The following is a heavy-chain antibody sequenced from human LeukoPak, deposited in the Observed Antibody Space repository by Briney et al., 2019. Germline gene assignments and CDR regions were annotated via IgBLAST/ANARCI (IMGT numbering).Heavy chain of an antibody. V-gene: IGHV3-21*01. Sequence: GGSLRLSCAASGFTVSSNYMSWVRQAPGKGLEWVSSISSSSSYIYYADSVKGRFTISRDNAKNSLYLQMNSLRAEDTAVYYCARGGGNSADYWGQGTLVTVSS. D-gene: IGHD4-23*01. CDR1: GFTVSSNY. J-gene: IGHJ4*02. CDR2: ISSSSSYI. CDR3: ARGGGNSADY.